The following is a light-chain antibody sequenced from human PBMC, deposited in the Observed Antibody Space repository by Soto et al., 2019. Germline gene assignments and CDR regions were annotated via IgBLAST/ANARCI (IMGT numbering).Light chain of an antibody. J-gene: IGKJ1*01. CDR2: ATS. V-gene: IGKV3-20*01. Sequence: EIVLTQSPGTLSLSPGERATLSCRASQSISSSYFAWYQQRPGQAPRLLIYATSSRATGIPDRFSGSGSGTDFTLTISRLEPEDFVVYYCQQYASSPWTFGQGTEVEIK. CDR1: QSISSSY. CDR3: QQYASSPWT.